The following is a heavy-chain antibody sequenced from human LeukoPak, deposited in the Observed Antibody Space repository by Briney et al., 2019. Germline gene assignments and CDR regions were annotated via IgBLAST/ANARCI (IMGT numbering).Heavy chain of an antibody. D-gene: IGHD2-2*01. CDR2: IYSSGST. V-gene: IGHV4-4*07. Sequence: SETLSLTCTVSGDSISSYYWSWIRQPAGKGLEWIGRIYSSGSTNYSPSLKSRVSMSVDTSNNQFSLKLTSVTAADTAVYYCARDQSSANIEYWGRGTLVTVSS. CDR3: ARDQSSANIEY. J-gene: IGHJ4*02. CDR1: GDSISSYY.